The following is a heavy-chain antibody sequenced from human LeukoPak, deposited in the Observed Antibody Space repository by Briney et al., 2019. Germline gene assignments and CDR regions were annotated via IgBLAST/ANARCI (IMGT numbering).Heavy chain of an antibody. CDR2: INHSGST. CDR1: GGSFSGYY. V-gene: IGHV4-34*01. J-gene: IGHJ6*03. D-gene: IGHD3-16*01. Sequence: SETLSLTCAVYGGSFSGYYWSWIRQPPGKGLEWIGEINHSGSTNYNPSLKSRVTISVDTSKNQFSLKLSSVTAADTAVCYCARAIRGNYYYYYYMDVWGKGTTVTVSS. CDR3: ARAIRGNYYYYYYMDV.